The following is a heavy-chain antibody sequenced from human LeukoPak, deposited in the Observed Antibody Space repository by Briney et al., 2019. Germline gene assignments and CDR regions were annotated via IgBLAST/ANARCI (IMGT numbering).Heavy chain of an antibody. Sequence: GGALRLSCAASGFTFSSDAMHWVRQAPGKGLEYVSAISSNGGTTHSGNSVKGRFSISRDNSKNTLYFQMGSLRAEDMALYFCARSSGYGYYFDYWGQGTLVTVSS. D-gene: IGHD3-22*01. J-gene: IGHJ4*02. CDR3: ARSSGYGYYFDY. CDR2: ISSNGGTT. CDR1: GFTFSSDA. V-gene: IGHV3-64*01.